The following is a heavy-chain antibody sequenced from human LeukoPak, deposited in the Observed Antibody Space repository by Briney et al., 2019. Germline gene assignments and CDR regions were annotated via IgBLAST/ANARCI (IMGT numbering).Heavy chain of an antibody. CDR1: GFTFSDYY. D-gene: IGHD3-10*01. Sequence: GGSLRLSCAASGFTFSDYYMSWIRQAPGKGLEWVSYISSSGSTIYYADSVKGRFTISRDNAKNSPYLQMNSLRAEDTAVYYCGEGYYGSGNQGAFDIWGQGTMVTVSS. J-gene: IGHJ3*02. V-gene: IGHV3-11*04. CDR2: ISSSGSTI. CDR3: GEGYYGSGNQGAFDI.